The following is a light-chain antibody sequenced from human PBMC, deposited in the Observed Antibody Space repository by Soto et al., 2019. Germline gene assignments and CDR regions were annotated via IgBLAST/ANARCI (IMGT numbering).Light chain of an antibody. Sequence: QSALTQPASVSGSPGQSTTISCTGTSSDVGGYNYVSWYQQHPGKAPKLMIYEVSYRPSGVSNRFSGSKSGNTASLSISSLQAEDEAEYYCSSYTSGGTLAWVFGGGTTLTVL. CDR3: SSYTSGGTLAWV. V-gene: IGLV2-14*01. CDR1: SSDVGGYNY. J-gene: IGLJ3*02. CDR2: EVS.